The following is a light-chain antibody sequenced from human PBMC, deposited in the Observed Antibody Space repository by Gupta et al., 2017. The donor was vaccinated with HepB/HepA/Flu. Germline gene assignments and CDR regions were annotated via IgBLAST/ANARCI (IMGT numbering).Light chain of an antibody. Sequence: QAGLTQPPSVSKGLRQTATLTCTGNNNNVGNQGATWLQQHQGHPPKLLSYRNDNRTSGISERFSASRSGNTASLTITGLQPEDEADYYCSAWDTSLSGWVFGGGTKLTVV. V-gene: IGLV10-54*04. CDR3: SAWDTSLSGWV. CDR1: NNNVGNQG. J-gene: IGLJ3*02. CDR2: RND.